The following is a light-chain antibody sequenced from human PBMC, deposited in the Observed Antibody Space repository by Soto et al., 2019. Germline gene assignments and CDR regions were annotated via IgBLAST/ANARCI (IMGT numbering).Light chain of an antibody. V-gene: IGKV3-11*01. CDR3: QQRSNWPRLT. J-gene: IGKJ4*01. Sequence: EIVLTHSPGILSLSPGERSTLSCRASQSVISYLAWYQQKPGQAPRLLIYDASNRATGIPARFSGSGSGTDFTLTISSLEPEDFAVYYCQQRSNWPRLTFGGGTKVDIK. CDR2: DAS. CDR1: QSVISY.